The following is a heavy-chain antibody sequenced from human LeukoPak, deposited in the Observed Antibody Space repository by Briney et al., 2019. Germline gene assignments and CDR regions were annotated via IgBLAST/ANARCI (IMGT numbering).Heavy chain of an antibody. Sequence: PGGSRRLACAASGLTFSSYSLHWIRQTPGKGLEWVASISGGSSHIHYADSVKGRFTIFRDNAKNSLHLQMNRLSAEDTAVYYCVRGGDIRNYGAISRNDYWGQGTLVTVSS. CDR2: ISGGSSHI. V-gene: IGHV3-21*06. CDR1: GLTFSSYS. CDR3: VRGGDIRNYGAISRNDY. D-gene: IGHD4/OR15-4a*01. J-gene: IGHJ4*02.